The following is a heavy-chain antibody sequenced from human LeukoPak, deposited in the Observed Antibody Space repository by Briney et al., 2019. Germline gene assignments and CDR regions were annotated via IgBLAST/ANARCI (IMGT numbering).Heavy chain of an antibody. CDR2: IYHSGST. D-gene: IGHD3-3*01. V-gene: IGHV4-30-2*01. CDR1: GGSISSXXXX. Sequence: SGGSISSXXXXXXXXXQPRXXXXXXXGYIYHSGSTYYNPSLKSRVTISVDRSKNQFSLKLSSVTAADMAVYYCARLAGLRLDYYYMDVWGKGTTVTVSS. CDR3: ARLAGLRLDYYYMDV. J-gene: IGHJ6*03.